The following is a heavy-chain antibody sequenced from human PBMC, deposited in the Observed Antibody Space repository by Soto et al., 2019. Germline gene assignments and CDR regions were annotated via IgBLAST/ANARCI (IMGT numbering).Heavy chain of an antibody. D-gene: IGHD3-10*01. Sequence: EAHLVESGGGLVQPGRSLRLSCVASGFTFDDYAIHWVRQAPGKGLEWVSGISWNGAATGYADSVKGRVTISRDNAKTSLYLQMSSLRTEDTAIYYCANLPLYGSGFDCWGQGTLFTVSS. CDR3: ANLPLYGSGFDC. CDR1: GFTFDDYA. CDR2: ISWNGAAT. V-gene: IGHV3-9*01. J-gene: IGHJ4*02.